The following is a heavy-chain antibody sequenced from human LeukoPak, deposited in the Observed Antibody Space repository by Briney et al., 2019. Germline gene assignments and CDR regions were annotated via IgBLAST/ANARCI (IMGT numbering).Heavy chain of an antibody. Sequence: GSLRLSCAASGFTFSSYWMHWVRQAPGKGLVWVSRINSDGSSTSYADSVKGRFTISRDNAKNTLYLQMNSLRAEDTAVYYCAREVSYYYGSGSLGFDYWGQGTLVTVSS. CDR2: INSDGSST. CDR1: GFTFSSYW. D-gene: IGHD3-10*01. V-gene: IGHV3-74*01. CDR3: AREVSYYYGSGSLGFDY. J-gene: IGHJ4*02.